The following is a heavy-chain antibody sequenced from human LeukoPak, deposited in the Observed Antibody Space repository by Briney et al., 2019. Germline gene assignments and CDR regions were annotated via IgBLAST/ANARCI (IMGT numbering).Heavy chain of an antibody. J-gene: IGHJ3*02. V-gene: IGHV3-23*01. CDR3: AKDRGYDSSYAFDT. D-gene: IGHD3-22*01. CDR1: EFTLSTYA. CDR2: ISVSGGSI. Sequence: PGGSLRLPCAASEFTLSTYAMSWVRQAPGKGLDWVSTISVSGGSISYADSVRGRFTISRDNSKNTLYLQMDSLRAEDTAVYFCAKDRGYDSSYAFDTWGQGTTVTVSS.